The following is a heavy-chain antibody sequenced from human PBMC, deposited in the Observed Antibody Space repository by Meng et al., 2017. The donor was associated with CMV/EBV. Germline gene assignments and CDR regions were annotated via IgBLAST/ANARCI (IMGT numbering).Heavy chain of an antibody. J-gene: IGHJ4*02. CDR2: IRYDGSNK. CDR1: GFTFSSYG. V-gene: IGHV3-30*02. Sequence: GKSLKISCAASGFTFSSYGMHWVRQAPGKGLEWVAFIRYDGSNKYYADSVKGRFTISRDNSKNTLYLQMNSLRAEDTAVYYCAKTAYRFGELLSYFDYWGQGTLVTVSS. CDR3: AKTAYRFGELLSYFDY. D-gene: IGHD3-10*01.